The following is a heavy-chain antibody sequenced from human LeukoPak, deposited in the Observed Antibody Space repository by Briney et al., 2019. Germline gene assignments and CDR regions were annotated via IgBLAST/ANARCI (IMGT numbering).Heavy chain of an antibody. V-gene: IGHV4-31*03. D-gene: IGHD3-10*01. CDR3: ARSYGSGIFSYWFDP. J-gene: IGHJ5*02. CDR2: IYYRGTT. CDR1: GGSISSGGYY. Sequence: SQTLSLTCTVSGGSISSGGYYWGWIRQHPGKDLEWIGYIYYRGTTYYNPSLKSRATISVDTSKNQFSLKLSSVTAADTAVYYCARSYGSGIFSYWFDPWGQGTLVTVSS.